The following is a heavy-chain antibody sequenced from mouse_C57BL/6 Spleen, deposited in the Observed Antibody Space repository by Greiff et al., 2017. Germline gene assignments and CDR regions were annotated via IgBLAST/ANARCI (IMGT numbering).Heavy chain of an antibody. CDR3: AREENTVVANPFAY. V-gene: IGHV1-52*01. J-gene: IGHJ3*01. Sequence: QVQLQQPGAELVRPGSSVKLSCKASGYTFTSYWMHWVKQRPIQGLEWIGNIDPSDSETHYNQKFKDKATLTVDKSSSTAYMQLSSLTSEDSAVYYCAREENTVVANPFAYWGQGTLVTVSA. CDR2: IDPSDSET. CDR1: GYTFTSYW. D-gene: IGHD1-1*01.